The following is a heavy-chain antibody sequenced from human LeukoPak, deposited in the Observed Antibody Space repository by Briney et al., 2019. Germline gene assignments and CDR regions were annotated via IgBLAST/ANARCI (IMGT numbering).Heavy chain of an antibody. D-gene: IGHD2-15*01. J-gene: IGHJ1*01. CDR2: ISAYNGNT. Sequence: ASVKVSCKASGYTFTSYGISWVRQAPGQGLEWMGWISAYNGNTNYAQKLQGRVTMTTDTSTSTAYMELRSLRSDDTAVYYCARDLKPHTPRYCSGGSSSPGGFQHWGQGPLVTVSS. V-gene: IGHV1-18*01. CDR1: GYTFTSYG. CDR3: ARDLKPHTPRYCSGGSSSPGGFQH.